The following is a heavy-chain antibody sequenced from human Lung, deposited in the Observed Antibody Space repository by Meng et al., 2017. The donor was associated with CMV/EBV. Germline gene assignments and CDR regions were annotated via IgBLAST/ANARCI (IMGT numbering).Heavy chain of an antibody. V-gene: IGHV3-23*01. CDR2: IAGSGSHT. J-gene: IGHJ4*02. D-gene: IGHD3-22*01. CDR3: ASYYYDSSGYRDY. Sequence: ESXKISXAASGFTFSNYAMSWVRQAPGKGLEWVSGIAGSGSHTFYTDSVKGRFTISRDNVKNTLYLQMNVLRVEDTAVYYCASYYYDSSGYRDYWGQGTLVTVSS. CDR1: GFTFSNYA.